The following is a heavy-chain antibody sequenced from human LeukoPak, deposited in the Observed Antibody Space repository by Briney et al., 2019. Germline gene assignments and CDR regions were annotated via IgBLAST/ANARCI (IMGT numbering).Heavy chain of an antibody. CDR3: AKGGLVVVAATFDY. J-gene: IGHJ4*02. CDR1: GFTFDDYA. CDR2: ISWNSGSI. Sequence: PGGSLRLSCAASGFTFDDYAMHWVRQAPGKGLEWVSGISWNSGSIGYADSVKGRFTISRDNAKNSLYLQMNSLRAEDTALYYCAKGGLVVVAATFDYWSQGTLVTVSS. D-gene: IGHD2-15*01. V-gene: IGHV3-9*01.